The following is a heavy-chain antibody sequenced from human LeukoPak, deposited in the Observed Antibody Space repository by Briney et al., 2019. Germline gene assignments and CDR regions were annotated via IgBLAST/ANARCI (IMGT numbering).Heavy chain of an antibody. CDR1: GGSISSYNW. CDR3: ATTAAAGTRLAWFDP. J-gene: IGHJ5*02. Sequence: SETLSLTCVVSGGSISSYNWWSWVRQPPGKGLGWIGEIYHSGSTNYNPSLKSRVTISLDKSKNQFSLKLSSVTAADTAVYYCATTAAAGTRLAWFDPWGQGTLVTVSS. CDR2: IYHSGST. V-gene: IGHV4-4*02. D-gene: IGHD6-13*01.